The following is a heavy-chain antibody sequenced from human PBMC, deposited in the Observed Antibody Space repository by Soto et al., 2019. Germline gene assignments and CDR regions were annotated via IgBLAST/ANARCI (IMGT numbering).Heavy chain of an antibody. CDR3: ARPTVTNDVFDI. Sequence: GESLKISCKASGYSFTNFWIGWVRQMPGKGLEWMGIIYPGDSDTRYSPSFQGQVTMSADKSINSAYLQWSSLKASDTAMYYCARPTVTNDVFDIWGQGTMVTAS. V-gene: IGHV5-51*01. CDR2: IYPGDSDT. CDR1: GYSFTNFW. J-gene: IGHJ3*02. D-gene: IGHD4-17*01.